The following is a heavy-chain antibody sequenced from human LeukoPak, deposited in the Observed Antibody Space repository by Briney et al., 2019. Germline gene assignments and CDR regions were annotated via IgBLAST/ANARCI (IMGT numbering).Heavy chain of an antibody. CDR3: AKVYYDSSGSNYFDY. Sequence: PGGSLRLSCEASVFTFSSYVMSRVRQAPGKGLEWVSAISGNGGSTYYADSVKGRFTISRDNSKNTLYLQMNSLRAEDTAVYDCAKVYYDSSGSNYFDYWGQGTLVTVSS. J-gene: IGHJ4*02. CDR2: ISGNGGST. V-gene: IGHV3-23*01. CDR1: VFTFSSYV. D-gene: IGHD3-22*01.